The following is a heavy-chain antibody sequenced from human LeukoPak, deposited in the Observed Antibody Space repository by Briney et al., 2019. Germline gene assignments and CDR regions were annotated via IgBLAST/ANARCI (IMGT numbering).Heavy chain of an antibody. Sequence: GGSLRLSCAASGFTFSSYAMSWVRQAPGKGLEWVSAISGSGGSTYYADSVKGRFTISRDNSKNTLYLQMNSLRAEDTAVYYCAKDGDSSSSGYYYFYMDVWGKGTTATVSS. CDR2: ISGSGGST. CDR3: AKDGDSSSSGYYYFYMDV. J-gene: IGHJ6*03. D-gene: IGHD6-6*01. CDR1: GFTFSSYA. V-gene: IGHV3-23*01.